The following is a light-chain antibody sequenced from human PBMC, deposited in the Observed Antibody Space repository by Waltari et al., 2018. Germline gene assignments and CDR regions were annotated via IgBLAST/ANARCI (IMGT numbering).Light chain of an antibody. V-gene: IGLV1-44*01. CDR3: ASWDDTLNVPV. Sequence: QSVLTQPPSASGTPGQRVTIACSGSRSNIGTNPVNWYQQFPGAAPKALIHRNNQRPSGVSVRFSGSKSGTSASLAISGLQSEDEALYYCASWDDTLNVPVFGEGTKLTVL. CDR2: RNN. J-gene: IGLJ3*02. CDR1: RSNIGTNP.